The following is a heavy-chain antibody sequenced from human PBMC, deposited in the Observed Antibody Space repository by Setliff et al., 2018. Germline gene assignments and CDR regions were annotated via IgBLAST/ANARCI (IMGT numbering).Heavy chain of an antibody. D-gene: IGHD3-10*01. V-gene: IGHV4-34*01. J-gene: IGHJ4*02. CDR3: AKDSEAYGPPPYYFDY. Sequence: TLSLTCAVDRGSFSNFYLTWIRQSPGKGLEWIGEIHPTEGAKYNPSLQSRVTMSVDTSKNQFSLKLSSVTAADTAVYYCAKDSEAYGPPPYYFDYWGQGTLVTVSS. CDR2: IHPTEGA. CDR1: RGSFSNFY.